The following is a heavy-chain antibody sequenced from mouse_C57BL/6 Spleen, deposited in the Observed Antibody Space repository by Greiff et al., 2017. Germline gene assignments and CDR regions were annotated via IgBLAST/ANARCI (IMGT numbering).Heavy chain of an antibody. CDR1: GFTFTVYY. D-gene: IGHD2-2*01. J-gene: IGHJ4*01. Sequence: EVQRVESGGGLVQPGGSLRLSCAASGFTFTVYYMSWVRQPPGKALEWLGFIRNKPNGYTTEYSASVKGRFTISRDNSQSIRYLQMNALRAEDSATYYCARYRDDGYDNYAMEGWGQGATVSVSS. CDR3: ARYRDDGYDNYAMEG. V-gene: IGHV7-3*01. CDR2: IRNKPNGYTT.